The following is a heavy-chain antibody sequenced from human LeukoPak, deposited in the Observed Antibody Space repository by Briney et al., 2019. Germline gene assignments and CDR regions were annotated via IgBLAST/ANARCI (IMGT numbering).Heavy chain of an antibody. D-gene: IGHD3-22*01. CDR3: ARRFSSRSDGNGYYYGHDAFDV. V-gene: IGHV4-59*08. Sequence: SETLSLTCSVSGDFISSSYWSWIRQPPWKGREWIGNIYNSANNNYNPSLQSRVTMSVDTSKSQFSLQLTSVSAAGTAVYYCARRFSSRSDGNGYYYGHDAFDVWGQGTLVTVSS. CDR1: GDFISSSY. CDR2: IYNSANN. J-gene: IGHJ3*01.